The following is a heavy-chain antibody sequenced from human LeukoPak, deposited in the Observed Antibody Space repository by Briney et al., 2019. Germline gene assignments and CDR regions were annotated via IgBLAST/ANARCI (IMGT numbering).Heavy chain of an antibody. V-gene: IGHV3-21*01. D-gene: IGHD6-19*01. Sequence: GGSLRLSCAASGFTFSSYSMNWVRQAPGKGLEWVSSISSSSSYIYYADSVKGRFTISRDNAKNSLYLQMNSLRAEDTAVYYCARGSVSSSGWRTPEYYFDYWGQGTLVTVSS. CDR3: ARGSVSSSGWRTPEYYFDY. CDR1: GFTFSSYS. CDR2: ISSSSSYI. J-gene: IGHJ4*02.